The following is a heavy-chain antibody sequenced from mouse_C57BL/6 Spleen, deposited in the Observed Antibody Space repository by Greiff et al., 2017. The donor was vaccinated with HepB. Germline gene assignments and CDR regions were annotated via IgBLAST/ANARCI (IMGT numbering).Heavy chain of an antibody. CDR2: IDPSDSET. Sequence: QVQLQQSGAELVRPGSSVKLSCKASGYTFTSYWMHWVKQRPIQGLEWIGNIDPSDSETHYNQKFKDKATLTVDKSSSTAYMQLSSLTSEDSAVYYCARNFIYYDYDVGAMDYWGQGTSVTVSS. CDR3: ARNFIYYDYDVGAMDY. J-gene: IGHJ4*01. D-gene: IGHD2-4*01. CDR1: GYTFTSYW. V-gene: IGHV1-52*01.